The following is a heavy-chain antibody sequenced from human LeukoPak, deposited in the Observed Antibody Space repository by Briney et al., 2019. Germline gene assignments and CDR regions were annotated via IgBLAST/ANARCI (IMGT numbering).Heavy chain of an antibody. Sequence: ASVKVSCKASGGTLSSYAISWVRQAPGQGLEWMGWISAYNVNTNDAQKLQGRVTMTTDTSTTTAYMELRSLRSDDTAVYYCARVPVSGPGARFDYWGQGTLVTVSS. CDR2: ISAYNVNT. V-gene: IGHV1-18*01. CDR3: ARVPVSGPGARFDY. D-gene: IGHD4-11*01. CDR1: GGTLSSYA. J-gene: IGHJ4*02.